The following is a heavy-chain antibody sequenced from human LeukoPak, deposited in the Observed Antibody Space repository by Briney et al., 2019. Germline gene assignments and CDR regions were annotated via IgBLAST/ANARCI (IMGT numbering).Heavy chain of an antibody. Sequence: GGSLRLSCAASGFIFSDYYVTWLRQAPGKGLEWISYISETGTTIHYADSVKGRFTVSRDNTKNSLYLQMNSLRAEDTAVYYCARDRFTMVRGVIIRAPWWFDPWGQGTLVTVSS. CDR1: GFIFSDYY. CDR2: ISETGTTI. CDR3: ARDRFTMVRGVIIRAPWWFDP. D-gene: IGHD3-10*01. J-gene: IGHJ5*02. V-gene: IGHV3-11*04.